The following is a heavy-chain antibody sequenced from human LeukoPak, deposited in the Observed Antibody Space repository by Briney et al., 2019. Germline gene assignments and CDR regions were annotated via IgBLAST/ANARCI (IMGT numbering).Heavy chain of an antibody. V-gene: IGHV4-39*01. J-gene: IGHJ4*02. Sequence: SETLSLTCTVSGASISSSTYYWGWKRQPPGKGLEWIGSIYSSGITYCNPSLKSRVTIFADTSKNQVSLQLSSVTAADTAVYYCAGRPAGYWGQGTLVTVSS. CDR1: GASISSSTYY. CDR2: IYSSGIT. CDR3: AGRPAGY.